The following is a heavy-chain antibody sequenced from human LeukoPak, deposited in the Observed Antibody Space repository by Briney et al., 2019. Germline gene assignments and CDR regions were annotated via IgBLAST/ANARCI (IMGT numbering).Heavy chain of an antibody. D-gene: IGHD3-3*01. Sequence: GASVKVSCKASGYTFTSYAIHWVRQAPGQRLEWMGWINAGNGNTKYSQKFQGRVTITRDTSASTAYMELSSLRSEDTAVYYCARNLRLNYDFWSGYYMFYYYYGMDVWGQGTTVTVSS. CDR3: ARNLRLNYDFWSGYYMFYYYYGMDV. CDR1: GYTFTSYA. CDR2: INAGNGNT. V-gene: IGHV1-3*01. J-gene: IGHJ6*02.